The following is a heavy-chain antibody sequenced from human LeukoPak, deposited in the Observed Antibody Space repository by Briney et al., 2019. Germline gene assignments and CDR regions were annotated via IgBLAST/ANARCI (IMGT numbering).Heavy chain of an antibody. J-gene: IGHJ6*02. CDR1: GFTFSSYS. V-gene: IGHV3-21*01. D-gene: IGHD6-13*01. CDR3: ARGEDIAAGMDV. CDR2: ISSSSSYI. Sequence: GGSLRLSCAASGFTFSSYSMNWVRQAPGKGLEWVSSISSSSSYICYADSVKGRFTISRDNAKNSLYLQMNSLRAEDTAVYYCARGEDIAAGMDVWGQGTTVTVSS.